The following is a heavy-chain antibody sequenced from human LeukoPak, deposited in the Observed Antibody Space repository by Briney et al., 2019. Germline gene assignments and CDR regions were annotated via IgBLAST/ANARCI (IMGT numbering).Heavy chain of an antibody. J-gene: IGHJ4*02. V-gene: IGHV4-30-2*01. Sequence: PSETLSLTCTVSGGSISSGGYYWSWIRQPPGKGLEWIGYIYHSGSTYYNPPLKSRVTISVDRSKNQFSLKLSSVTAADTAVYYCARDNADSTVDYWGQGTLVTVSS. CDR2: IYHSGST. D-gene: IGHD2/OR15-2a*01. CDR3: ARDNADSTVDY. CDR1: GGSISSGGYY.